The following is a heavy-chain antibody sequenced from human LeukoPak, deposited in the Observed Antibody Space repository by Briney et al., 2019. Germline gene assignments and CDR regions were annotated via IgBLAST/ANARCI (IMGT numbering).Heavy chain of an antibody. D-gene: IGHD1-26*01. V-gene: IGHV6-1*01. CDR1: GDSVSRNSVA. J-gene: IGHJ4*01. CDR3: AGGPGGAMGGY. CDR2: TYYRSKWYN. Sequence: SLTLSLTCAISGDSVSRNSVAWNWIRQSPSRGLECLGRTYYRSKWYNDYAVSVKSRITINPNTSKNQFSLPLNSVSPEDTAVYYCAGGPGGAMGGYWGRGTLITVSS.